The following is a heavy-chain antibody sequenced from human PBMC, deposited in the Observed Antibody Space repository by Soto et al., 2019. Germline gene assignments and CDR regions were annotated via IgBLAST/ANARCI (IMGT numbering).Heavy chain of an antibody. Sequence: SETLSLTCAVYGGSFSGYCWSWIRQPPGKALEWIGSIYYSGSTTYNPSLRSRVIMSVDTSKNQFSLNLSSVTAADTAVYYCAIDRGTGNKHNLLAPWGQGTLVTSP. V-gene: IGHV4-59*01. CDR3: AIDRGTGNKHNLLAP. CDR2: IYYSGST. CDR1: GGSFSGYC. J-gene: IGHJ5*02. D-gene: IGHD3-10*01.